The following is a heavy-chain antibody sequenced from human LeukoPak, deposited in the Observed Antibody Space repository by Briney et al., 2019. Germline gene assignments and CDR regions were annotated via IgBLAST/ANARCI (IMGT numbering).Heavy chain of an antibody. V-gene: IGHV4-59*08. CDR1: GRSISSYY. Sequence: QTSETLSLTCTVSGRSISSYYWSWIRQPPGKGLEWIGFIYYSGSTNYNPSLKSRVTMSVDSSKNHISLNLSSVTAADSAVYYCASRYPDLWGRGTLVTVSS. J-gene: IGHJ2*01. CDR2: IYYSGST. CDR3: ASRYPDL.